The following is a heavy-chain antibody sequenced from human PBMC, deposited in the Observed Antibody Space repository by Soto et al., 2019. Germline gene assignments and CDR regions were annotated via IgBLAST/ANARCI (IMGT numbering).Heavy chain of an antibody. D-gene: IGHD3-3*01. V-gene: IGHV3-33*01. CDR2: IWYDGSNK. J-gene: IGHJ4*02. Sequence: QVQLVESGGGVVQPGRSLRLSCAASGFTFSSYGMHWVRQAPGKGLEWVAVIWYDGSNKYYADSVKGRFTISRDNSKNTLYMQMNSLRVEDSAVYYCARDDVLRFLEWLSNAAYGSGSPDYWGQGTLVTVSS. CDR1: GFTFSSYG. CDR3: ARDDVLRFLEWLSNAAYGSGSPDY.